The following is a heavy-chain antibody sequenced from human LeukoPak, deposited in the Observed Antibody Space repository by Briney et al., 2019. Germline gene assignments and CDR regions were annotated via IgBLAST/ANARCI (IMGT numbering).Heavy chain of an antibody. CDR2: IYSSGSP. J-gene: IGHJ4*02. D-gene: IGHD1-26*01. CDR1: GGSISSYS. CDR3: ARGSYSYYFDY. Sequence: SETLTLSYTVSGGSISSYSWSWIRQPPGKGLAWIGCIYSSGSPNYNPSLKRRVTISVDTSKNQFSLKLSSVTAADTAVYYCARGSYSYYFDYWGQGTRVTVSS. V-gene: IGHV4-59*01.